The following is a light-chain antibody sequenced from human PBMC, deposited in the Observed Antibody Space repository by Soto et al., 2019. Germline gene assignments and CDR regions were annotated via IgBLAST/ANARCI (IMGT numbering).Light chain of an antibody. V-gene: IGKV3D-15*01. Sequence: EIVMTQSPATLSVSPGERATLSCRASQSVSSNLAWYQQKPGQAPRLLIYGASTRATGIPARFSGSGSGTDFPLTISSLQSEDFAVYHCQQYNNWPQTFGQGTKLEIK. CDR2: GAS. CDR1: QSVSSN. CDR3: QQYNNWPQT. J-gene: IGKJ2*01.